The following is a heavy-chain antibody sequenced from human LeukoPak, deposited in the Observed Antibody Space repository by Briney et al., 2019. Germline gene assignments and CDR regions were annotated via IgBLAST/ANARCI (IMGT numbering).Heavy chain of an antibody. CDR2: ISYDGSNK. J-gene: IGHJ4*02. V-gene: IGHV3-30*04. Sequence: GRSLRLSCAASGFTFSSYAMHWVRQAPGKGLEWVAVISYDGSNKYYADSVKGRFTISIDNSKNTLYLQMNSLRAEDTAVYYCARGSTRSGYTVDYWGQGTLVTVSS. D-gene: IGHD3-3*01. CDR3: ARGSTRSGYTVDY. CDR1: GFTFSSYA.